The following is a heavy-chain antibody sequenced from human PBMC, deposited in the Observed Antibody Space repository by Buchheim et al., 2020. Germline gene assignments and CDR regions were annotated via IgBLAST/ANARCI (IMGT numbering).Heavy chain of an antibody. Sequence: QVQLQESGPGLVKPSETLSLTCTVSGGSIGSYYWSWIRQPPGKGLEWIGYIYYSGSTNYNPSLKSRVTISVDTSKNQFSLKLSSVTAADTAVYYCADGAYGDSNYWGQGTL. CDR2: IYYSGST. CDR3: ADGAYGDSNY. D-gene: IGHD4-17*01. CDR1: GGSIGSYY. J-gene: IGHJ4*02. V-gene: IGHV4-59*08.